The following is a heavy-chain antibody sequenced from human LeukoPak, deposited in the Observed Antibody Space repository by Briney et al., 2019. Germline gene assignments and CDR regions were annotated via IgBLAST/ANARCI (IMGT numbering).Heavy chain of an antibody. CDR2: ISYDGSNK. J-gene: IGHJ4*02. D-gene: IGHD3-22*01. CDR1: GFTFSSYA. V-gene: IGHV3-30-3*01. CDR3: ASESSNGWRGYYYRSPLFDY. Sequence: GRSLRLSCAASGFTFSSYAMPWVRQAPGKGLEWVAVISYDGSNKYYADSVKGRFTISRDNSKNTLYLQMNSLRAEDTAVCYCASESSNGWRGYYYRSPLFDYWGQGTLVTVSS.